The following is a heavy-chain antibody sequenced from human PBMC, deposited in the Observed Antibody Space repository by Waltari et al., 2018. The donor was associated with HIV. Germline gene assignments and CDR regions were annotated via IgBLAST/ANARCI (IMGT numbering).Heavy chain of an antibody. CDR1: GGSISSSSYY. V-gene: IGHV4-39*01. J-gene: IGHJ2*01. Sequence: QLQLQESGPGLVKPSETLSLTCTVPGGSISSSSYYWGWIRQPPGTGLEWIGSIYYSGSTYYNPSLKSRVTISVDTSKNQFSLKLSSVTAADTAVYYCARHPHPAGICGGDCAWWYFDLWGRGTLVTVSS. D-gene: IGHD2-21*02. CDR3: ARHPHPAGICGGDCAWWYFDL. CDR2: IYYSGST.